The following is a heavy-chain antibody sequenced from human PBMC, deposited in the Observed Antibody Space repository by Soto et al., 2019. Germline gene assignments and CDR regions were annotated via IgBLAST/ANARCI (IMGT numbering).Heavy chain of an antibody. CDR1: GFTFSSYA. CDR3: ASLTTVAYDAFDI. J-gene: IGHJ3*02. Sequence: QVQLVESGGGVVQPGRSLRLSCAASGFTFSSYAMHWVRQAPGKGLEWVAVISYDGSNKYYADSVKGRFTISRDNSKNTLYLQMNSLRAEDTAVYYCASLTTVAYDAFDIWGQGTMVPVSS. D-gene: IGHD4-17*01. V-gene: IGHV3-30-3*01. CDR2: ISYDGSNK.